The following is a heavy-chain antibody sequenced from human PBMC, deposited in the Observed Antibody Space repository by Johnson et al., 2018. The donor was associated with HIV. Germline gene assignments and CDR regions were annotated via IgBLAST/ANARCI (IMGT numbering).Heavy chain of an antibody. V-gene: IGHV3-30*04. CDR2: ISYDGSNQ. Sequence: QVQLVESGGGVVQPGRSLRLSCAASGFTFSSYAMHWVRQAPGKGLEWVAVISYDGSNQYYADSVKGRFTISRDNSKNTLYLQMNSLRAEDTAVYYCAKDSEVSGYQPDAFDIWGQGTMVTVSS. CDR3: AKDSEVSGYQPDAFDI. CDR1: GFTFSSYA. J-gene: IGHJ3*02. D-gene: IGHD3-3*01.